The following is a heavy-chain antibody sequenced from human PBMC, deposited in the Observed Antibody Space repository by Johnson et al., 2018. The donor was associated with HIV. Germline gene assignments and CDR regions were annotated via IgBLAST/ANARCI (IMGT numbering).Heavy chain of an antibody. CDR2: INWNGGST. V-gene: IGHV3-20*04. D-gene: IGHD3-22*01. J-gene: IGHJ3*02. CDR1: GFTVSSNY. CDR3: ARDWRGDSSGYYAAFDI. Sequence: MQLVESGGGVVQPGRSLRLSCAASGFTVSSNYMSWVRQGPGKGLEWVSGINWNGGSTGYADSVKGRFTISRDNAKNSLYLQMNSLRAEDTALYYCARDWRGDSSGYYAAFDIWGQGTMVTVSS.